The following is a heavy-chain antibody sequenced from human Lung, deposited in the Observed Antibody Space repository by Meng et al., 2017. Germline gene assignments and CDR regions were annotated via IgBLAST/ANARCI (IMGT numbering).Heavy chain of an antibody. CDR3: ARGPTTMAHDFDY. V-gene: IGHV4-34*01. Sequence: QVQLQQWGAGLLQPSEPLSLTCVVSGGSFSDYYWSWIRQPPGRGLEWIGEINHSGSTNYNPSLESRATISVDTSQNNLSLKLSSVTAADSAVYYCARGPTTMAHDFDYWGQGTLVTVSS. CDR1: GGSFSDYY. J-gene: IGHJ4*02. D-gene: IGHD4-11*01. CDR2: INHSGST.